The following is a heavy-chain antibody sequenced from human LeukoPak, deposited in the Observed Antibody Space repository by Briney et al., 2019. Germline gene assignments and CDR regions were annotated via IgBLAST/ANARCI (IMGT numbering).Heavy chain of an antibody. CDR2: ISYDGSNK. V-gene: IGHV3-30-3*01. Sequence: GGSLRLSCAASGFAFSSYAMHWVRQAPGKGLEWVAVISYDGSNKYYADSVKGRFTISRDNSKNTLYLQMNSLRAEDTAVYYCARTAFPYWGQGTLVTVSS. CDR3: ARTAFPY. CDR1: GFAFSSYA. J-gene: IGHJ4*02.